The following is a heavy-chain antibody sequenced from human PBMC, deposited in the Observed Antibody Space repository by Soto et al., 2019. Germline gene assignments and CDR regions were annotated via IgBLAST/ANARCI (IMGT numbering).Heavy chain of an antibody. CDR1: GFTLSTYA. Sequence: GGSLRLSCATSGFTLSTYAMSWVRQSPGKGLEWVSVISGSGGSTYYGDSVKGRFTISRDNSKNTLFLQMNSLRAEDTAVYYCAKNAGDINISGWSALGYWGQGALVTVSS. V-gene: IGHV3-23*01. J-gene: IGHJ4*02. CDR3: AKNAGDINISGWSALGY. D-gene: IGHD6-19*01. CDR2: ISGSGGST.